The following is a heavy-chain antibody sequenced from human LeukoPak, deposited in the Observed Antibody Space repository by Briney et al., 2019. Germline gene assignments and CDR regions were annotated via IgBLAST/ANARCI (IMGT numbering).Heavy chain of an antibody. CDR2: TYYRSKWYN. Sequence: SQTLSLTCAISGVSVSSNSAAWNWIRQSPSRGLEWLGRTYYRSKWYNDYAVSVKSRITINPDTSKNQFSLQLNSVTPEDTAVYYCARDLEGGSSRSVYYYYYGMDVWGQGTTVTVSS. V-gene: IGHV6-1*01. CDR1: GVSVSSNSAA. CDR3: ARDLEGGSSRSVYYYYYGMDV. J-gene: IGHJ6*02. D-gene: IGHD6-13*01.